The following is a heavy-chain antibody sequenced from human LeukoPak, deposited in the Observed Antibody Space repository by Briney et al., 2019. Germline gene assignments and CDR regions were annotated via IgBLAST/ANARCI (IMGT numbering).Heavy chain of an antibody. CDR3: ARRIGSGWYDY. J-gene: IGHJ4*02. CDR1: GYNFANHW. Sequence: KTGESLKISCKGSGYNFANHWIGWVRQMPGKGLEWLGIINPGDSDTRYSPSFQGQVTISADKSISTANLQWSSLKASDTAMYYCARRIGSGWYDYWGQGTLVTVSS. V-gene: IGHV5-51*01. CDR2: INPGDSDT. D-gene: IGHD6-19*01.